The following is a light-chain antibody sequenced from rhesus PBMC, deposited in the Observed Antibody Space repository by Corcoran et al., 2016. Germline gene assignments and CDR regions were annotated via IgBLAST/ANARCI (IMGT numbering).Light chain of an antibody. J-gene: IGKJ1*01. CDR1: QSISSW. CDR3: LQYRSIPPT. V-gene: IGKV1-22*01. CDR2: KAS. Sequence: DIQMTQSPSSLSASVGDTVTITCRASQSISSWLDWYQQNPGKAPRLLIYKASRLQSWVPSRFSGTGSGTDLTLTISSLQPEDFATYSWLQYRSIPPTFGQGTKVEIK.